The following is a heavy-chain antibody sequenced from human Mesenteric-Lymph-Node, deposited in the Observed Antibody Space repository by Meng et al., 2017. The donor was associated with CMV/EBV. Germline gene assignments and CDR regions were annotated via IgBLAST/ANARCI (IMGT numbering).Heavy chain of an antibody. V-gene: IGHV1-8*01. CDR1: GYTFTSYD. CDR2: MNPNSGNT. D-gene: IGHD3-3*01. CDR3: ARGGLVLRFPEGMDV. J-gene: IGHJ6*02. Sequence: ASVKVSCKASGYTFTSYDINWVRQATGQGLEWMGWMNPNSGNTGYAQKFQGRVTMTRDTSISTAYMELSRLRSDDTAVYYCARGGLVLRFPEGMDVWGQGTTVTVSS.